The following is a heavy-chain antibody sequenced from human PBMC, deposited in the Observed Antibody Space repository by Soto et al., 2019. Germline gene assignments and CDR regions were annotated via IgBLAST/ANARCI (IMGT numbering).Heavy chain of an antibody. CDR3: ARVAFSYFGTDV. V-gene: IGHV4-4*07. Sequence: SETLSLTCSVPGGAISSDYWSWVRQPAGEGREWIGRIFSSGSTNYNASLKSRVTMSIDTSKNDVSLTLRSVTAADTGVYYCARVAFSYFGTDVWGPGTTVTVSS. CDR1: GGAISSDY. J-gene: IGHJ6*02. CDR2: IFSSGST. D-gene: IGHD3-3*02.